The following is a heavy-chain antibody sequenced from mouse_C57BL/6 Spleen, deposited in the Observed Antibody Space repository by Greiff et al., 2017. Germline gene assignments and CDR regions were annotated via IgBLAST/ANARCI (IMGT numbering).Heavy chain of an antibody. D-gene: IGHD2-1*01. CDR3: ARIYYGNPSYWYFDV. CDR1: GYTFTSYW. J-gene: IGHJ1*03. Sequence: QVHVKQPGAELVKPGASVKMSCKASGYTFTSYWITWVKQRPGQGLEWIGDIYPGSGSTNYNEKFKSKATLTVDTSSSTAYMQLSSLTSEDSAVYYCARIYYGNPSYWYFDVWGTGTTVTVSS. V-gene: IGHV1-55*01. CDR2: IYPGSGST.